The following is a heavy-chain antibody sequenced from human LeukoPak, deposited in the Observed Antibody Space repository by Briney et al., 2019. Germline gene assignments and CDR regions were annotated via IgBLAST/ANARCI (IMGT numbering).Heavy chain of an antibody. V-gene: IGHV4-61*02. J-gene: IGHJ5*02. CDR3: ARDHYDILTGQRGFDP. D-gene: IGHD3-9*01. CDR2: IYTSGST. CDR1: GGSISSGSYY. Sequence: SETLSLTCTVSGGSISSGSYYWSWIRQPAGKGLEWIGRIYTSGSTNYNPSLKSRVTISVDTSKNQFSLKLSPVTAADTAVYYCARDHYDILTGQRGFDPWGQGTLVTVSS.